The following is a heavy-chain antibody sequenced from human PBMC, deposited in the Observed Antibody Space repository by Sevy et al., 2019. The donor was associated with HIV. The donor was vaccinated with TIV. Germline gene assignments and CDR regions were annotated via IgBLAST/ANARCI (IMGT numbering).Heavy chain of an antibody. CDR2: ISAYNGNT. D-gene: IGHD4-17*01. CDR1: GYTFTSYG. J-gene: IGHJ4*02. V-gene: IGHV1-18*01. Sequence: ASVKVSCKASGYTFTSYGISWVRQAPGQGLEWMGWISAYNGNTSYAQKLQGRVTMTTDTSTSTAYMELRSLRSDDTAVYYCARDLYGGNSVDYWGQGTLVTVSS. CDR3: ARDLYGGNSVDY.